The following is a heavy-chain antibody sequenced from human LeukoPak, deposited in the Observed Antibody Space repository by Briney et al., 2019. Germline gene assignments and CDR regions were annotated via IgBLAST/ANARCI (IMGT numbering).Heavy chain of an antibody. V-gene: IGHV3-23*01. CDR3: AKEPKHGGY. CDR2: ISAGGAST. J-gene: IGHJ4*02. D-gene: IGHD4-23*01. CDR1: GFTFSSYV. Sequence: GGSLRLSCAASGFTFSSYVMNWVRQAPGKGLEWVSSISAGGASTYYADSVKGRFTISRDNSKDTLFLQMNNLRVDDTAVYYCAKEPKHGGYWGQGTLVTVSS.